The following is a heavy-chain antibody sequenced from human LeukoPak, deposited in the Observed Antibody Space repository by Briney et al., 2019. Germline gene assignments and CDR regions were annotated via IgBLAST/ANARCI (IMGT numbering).Heavy chain of an antibody. Sequence: GSLRLSCAASGFTFSSYAMSWIRQPPGKGLEWIGEINHSGSTNYNPSLKSRVTISVDTSKNQFSLKLSSVTAADTAVYYCATSEQWLIGDSFDYWGQGTLVTVSS. CDR1: GFTFSSYA. J-gene: IGHJ4*02. CDR2: INHSGST. V-gene: IGHV4-34*08. CDR3: ATSEQWLIGDSFDY. D-gene: IGHD6-19*01.